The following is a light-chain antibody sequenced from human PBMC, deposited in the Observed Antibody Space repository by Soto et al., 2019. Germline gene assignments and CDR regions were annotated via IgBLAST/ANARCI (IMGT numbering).Light chain of an antibody. CDR3: LQRNNRPFS. J-gene: IGKJ3*01. V-gene: IGKV3-11*01. CDR1: QNIGTY. Sequence: EIVLTQSPATLSLSAGERATLSCRASQNIGTYLDWYQQKPGQSPRLLIFDASSRATGTPARFSGSGSGTDFTLTISSLEPEDFALYHCLQRNNRPFSFGPGTKVDIK. CDR2: DAS.